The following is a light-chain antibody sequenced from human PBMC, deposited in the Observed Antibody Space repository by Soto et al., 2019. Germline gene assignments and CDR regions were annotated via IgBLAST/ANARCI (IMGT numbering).Light chain of an antibody. J-gene: IGLJ3*02. Sequence: QSVLTQPPSASGTPGQTVTISCSGSSSNIGTNYVYWYQDLPGTAPKLLINRTNQRPSGVPDRFSGSKSGTSASLAISGLRSEDAADYYCATWDDSLSGWLFGGGTKLTVL. CDR3: ATWDDSLSGWL. V-gene: IGLV1-47*01. CDR2: RTN. CDR1: SSNIGTNY.